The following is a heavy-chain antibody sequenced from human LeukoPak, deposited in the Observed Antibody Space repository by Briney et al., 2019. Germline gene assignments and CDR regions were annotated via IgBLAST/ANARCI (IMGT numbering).Heavy chain of an antibody. V-gene: IGHV3-23*01. J-gene: IGHJ3*02. CDR3: AQDLPGAFWNGPDAFEI. CDR2: ISAIDNKP. CDR1: GFTFSSHS. D-gene: IGHD3-3*01. Sequence: GGSLRLSCAASGFTFSSHSMTWVRQSPGKGLEWVSGISAIDNKPYYADSVRGRFTVSRDNSMDTLYLHMTALRLDDTAIYFCAQDLPGAFWNGPDAFEIWGPGTLVTVSS.